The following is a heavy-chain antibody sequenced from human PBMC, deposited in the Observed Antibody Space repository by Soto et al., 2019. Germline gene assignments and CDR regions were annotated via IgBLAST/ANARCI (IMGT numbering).Heavy chain of an antibody. V-gene: IGHV1-58*01. Sequence: ASVKVSCKASGFTFTSSAVQWVRPASGQRLKWIGWIIVGSSNTNYAKNFPERVTIKRDMFTSTAYMEQSSLRSEDTAVYYCAAGGIADRYYYYGMDVWGQGTTVNVSS. CDR3: AAGGIADRYYYYGMDV. CDR2: IIVGSSNT. CDR1: GFTFTSSA. J-gene: IGHJ6*02. D-gene: IGHD6-13*01.